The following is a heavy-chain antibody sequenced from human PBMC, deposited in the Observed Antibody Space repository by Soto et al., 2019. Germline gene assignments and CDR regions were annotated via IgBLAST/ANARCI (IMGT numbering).Heavy chain of an antibody. D-gene: IGHD3-10*01. CDR3: AKYIYASGIFGFDF. CDR1: GFTFDDYM. J-gene: IGHJ3*01. V-gene: IGHV3-43*01. Sequence: GGSLRLSCAASGFTFDDYMMHWVRQAPGKGLEWVSLINWDGVTTYYADSVKGRFTISRDNSKDSLYLQMNSLRTEDTAFYYCAKYIYASGIFGFDFWGQGTMVTVSS. CDR2: INWDGVTT.